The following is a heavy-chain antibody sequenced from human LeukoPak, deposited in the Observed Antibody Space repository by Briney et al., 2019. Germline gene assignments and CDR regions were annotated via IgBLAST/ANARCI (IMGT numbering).Heavy chain of an antibody. CDR1: GFTFSSYA. J-gene: IGHJ4*02. CDR3: ARDPGGGIVGATFRSLNY. D-gene: IGHD1-26*01. V-gene: IGHV3-21*01. Sequence: PGGSLKLSCAASGFTFSSYAMSWVRQTPGKGLEWVSSISSSSSYIYYADSVKGRFTISRDNAKNSLYLQMNSLRAEDTAVYYCARDPGGGIVGATFRSLNYWGQGTLVTVSS. CDR2: ISSSSSYI.